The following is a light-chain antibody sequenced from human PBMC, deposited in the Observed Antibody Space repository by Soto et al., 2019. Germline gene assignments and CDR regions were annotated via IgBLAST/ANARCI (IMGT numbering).Light chain of an antibody. J-gene: IGKJ1*01. V-gene: IGKV3-20*01. CDR2: GAS. CDR3: QQYGSSPWT. CDR1: QSVSSNY. Sequence: EIVLTQSPGTLSLSPGERATLSCRASQSVSSNYLAWYQQKPGQAPRLVIYGASSRATGFPDRFSGSGSGTDFTLTISRLEPEDFAVYYCQQYGSSPWTFGQGTKVDIK.